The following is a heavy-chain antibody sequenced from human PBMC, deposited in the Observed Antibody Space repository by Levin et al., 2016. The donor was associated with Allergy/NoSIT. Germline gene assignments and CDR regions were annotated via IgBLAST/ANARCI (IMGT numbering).Heavy chain of an antibody. CDR3: ARDNSPWFGEVFGAFDI. CDR2: IYYSGST. J-gene: IGHJ3*02. Sequence: RQAPGKGLEWIGYIYYSGSTNYNPSLKSRVTISVDTSKNQFSLKLSSVTAADTAVYYCARDNSPWFGEVFGAFDIWGQGTMVTVSS. D-gene: IGHD3-10*01. V-gene: IGHV4-59*01.